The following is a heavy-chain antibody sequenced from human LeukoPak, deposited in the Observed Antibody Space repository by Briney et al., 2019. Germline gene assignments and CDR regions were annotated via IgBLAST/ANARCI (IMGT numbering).Heavy chain of an antibody. J-gene: IGHJ4*02. CDR2: ISSSSSTI. CDR1: GFTFSSYS. Sequence: QPGGSLRLSCAASGFTFSSYSMNWVRQAPGKGREWVSYISSSSSTIYYADSVKGSFTISRDNAKNPLYLQMNSLRGEDTAVYYCARDLITGGYSYGFAYWGQRTLVTVSS. V-gene: IGHV3-48*01. D-gene: IGHD5-18*01. CDR3: ARDLITGGYSYGFAY.